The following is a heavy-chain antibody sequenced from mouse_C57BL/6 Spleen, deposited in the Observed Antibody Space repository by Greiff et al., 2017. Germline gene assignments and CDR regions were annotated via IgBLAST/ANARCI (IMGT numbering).Heavy chain of an antibody. CDR2: IYPGSGST. J-gene: IGHJ4*01. D-gene: IGHD3-3*01. CDR3: ARSGTGAMDY. Sequence: QVQLQQPGAELVKPGASVKMSCTASGFTFTSYWITWVKQSPGQGLEWIGDIYPGSGSTNYNEKFKSKATLTVDTSSSTAYMQLSSLTSEDSAVYYCARSGTGAMDYWGQGTSVTVSS. V-gene: IGHV1-55*01. CDR1: GFTFTSYW.